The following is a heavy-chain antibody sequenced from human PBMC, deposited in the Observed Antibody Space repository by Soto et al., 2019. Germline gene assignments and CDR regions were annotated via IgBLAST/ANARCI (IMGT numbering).Heavy chain of an antibody. Sequence: SVKVSCKASGGTFSSYAISWVRQAPGQGLEWMGGIIPIFGTANYAQKFQGRVTITADESTSTAYMELSSPRSEDTAVYYCARRPYYYDSSAYWFDPWGQGTLVTVSS. D-gene: IGHD3-22*01. J-gene: IGHJ5*02. CDR2: IIPIFGTA. CDR1: GGTFSSYA. CDR3: ARRPYYYDSSAYWFDP. V-gene: IGHV1-69*13.